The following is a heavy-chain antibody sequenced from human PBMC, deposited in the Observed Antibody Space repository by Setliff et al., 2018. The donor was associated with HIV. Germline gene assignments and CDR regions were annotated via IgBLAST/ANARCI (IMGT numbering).Heavy chain of an antibody. CDR2: MSPINGNV. V-gene: IGHV1-8*02. J-gene: IGHJ6*03. D-gene: IGHD6-19*01. CDR3: ARGAWYSSGWYSSRYLDV. Sequence: ASVKVSCKASGYTFTSYHISWVRQAAGQGLEWMGWMSPINGNVGYAPNFRGRVTMTRNTSIGTAYMELSSLTSEDTAVYYCARGAWYSSGWYSSRYLDVWGKGTTVTVSS. CDR1: GYTFTSYH.